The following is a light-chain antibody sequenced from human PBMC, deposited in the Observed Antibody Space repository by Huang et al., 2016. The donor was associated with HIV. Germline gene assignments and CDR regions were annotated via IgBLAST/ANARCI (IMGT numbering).Light chain of an antibody. CDR2: DAS. CDR3: QQRSNWPGIT. J-gene: IGKJ3*01. Sequence: EIVLTQSPATLSLSPGERATLSCRASQSVSSYLAWYQQKPGQAPRLLIYDASNRATGIPARLSGSGSGTDFTLTISSLEPEDFAVYYCQQRSNWPGITFGPGTKVDIK. CDR1: QSVSSY. V-gene: IGKV3-11*01.